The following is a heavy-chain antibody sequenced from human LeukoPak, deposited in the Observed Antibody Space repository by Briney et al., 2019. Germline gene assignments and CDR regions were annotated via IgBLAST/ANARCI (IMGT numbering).Heavy chain of an antibody. Sequence: PGGSLRLSCTASGFTFSSYWMHWVRQAPGKGLVWVSHIGGDGTTTGYADSVKGRFTISRDNAKNTLYLQMNSLGVEDTAMYYCASSIVVPGHYWGQGTLVTVSS. CDR1: GFTFSSYW. CDR2: IGGDGTTT. V-gene: IGHV3-74*01. J-gene: IGHJ4*02. CDR3: ASSIVVPGHY. D-gene: IGHD6-19*01.